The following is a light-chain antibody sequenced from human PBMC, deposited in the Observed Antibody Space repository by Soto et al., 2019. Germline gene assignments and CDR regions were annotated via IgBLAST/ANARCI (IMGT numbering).Light chain of an antibody. J-gene: IGKJ1*01. Sequence: DIVIAQSPDSLSVWLGERATINCKSSQSVLYSSNNKNYLAWYQQKPGQPPKLLIYWASTRESGVPDRFSGSGSGTDFTLTISSLQAEDVAVYYCQQYYSTRTFGQGTKVDIK. V-gene: IGKV4-1*01. CDR1: QSVLYSSNNKNY. CDR3: QQYYSTRT. CDR2: WAS.